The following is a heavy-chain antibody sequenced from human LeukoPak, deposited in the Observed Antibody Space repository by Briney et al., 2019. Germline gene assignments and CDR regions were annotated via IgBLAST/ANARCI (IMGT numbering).Heavy chain of an antibody. D-gene: IGHD3-10*01. CDR2: ISGSGGST. CDR1: GFTFSSYG. Sequence: GGTLRLSCAASGFTFSSYGMSWVRQAPGKGLEWVSAISGSGGSTYYADSVKGRFTISRDNSKNTLYLQMNSLRAEDTAVYYCAKQPGPWFGEFTWGQGTLVTVSS. V-gene: IGHV3-23*01. CDR3: AKQPGPWFGEFT. J-gene: IGHJ4*02.